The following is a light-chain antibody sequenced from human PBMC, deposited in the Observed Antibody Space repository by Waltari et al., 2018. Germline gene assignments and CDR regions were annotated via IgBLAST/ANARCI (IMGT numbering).Light chain of an antibody. CDR2: RDN. Sequence: SYDLTQPLSVSVALGQTARITCGGDNIGNKNVHWYQQKPGQAPVLVIYRDNHRPSGILERFSGSNSGNTATLTISGAQAGDEADYYCQVWDTNTMLFGGGAKLTVV. J-gene: IGLJ3*02. CDR3: QVWDTNTML. CDR1: NIGNKN. V-gene: IGLV3-9*01.